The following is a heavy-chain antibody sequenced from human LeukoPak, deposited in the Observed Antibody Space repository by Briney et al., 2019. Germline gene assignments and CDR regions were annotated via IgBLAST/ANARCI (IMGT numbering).Heavy chain of an antibody. CDR2: ILSDGSNL. CDR3: AKDRGTYYFGDY. Sequence: GGSLRLSCAASGFTFSSAGMHWVRQAPGKGLEWMAFILSDGSNLYYADSVKGRFTISRDNSKNTLYLQMNSLRAEDTAVYYCAKDRGTYYFGDYWGQGTLVTVSP. J-gene: IGHJ4*02. D-gene: IGHD1-26*01. V-gene: IGHV3-30*02. CDR1: GFTFSSAG.